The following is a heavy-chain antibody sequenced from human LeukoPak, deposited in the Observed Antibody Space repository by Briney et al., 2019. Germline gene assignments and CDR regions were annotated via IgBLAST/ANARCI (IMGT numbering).Heavy chain of an antibody. J-gene: IGHJ4*02. CDR1: GFTFSNYA. Sequence: PGGSLRLSCAASGFTFSNYALTWVRQAPGKGVEYVTSTSGSGGRSYYADSVKGGFTISRDSSKNTLYLQMNSLRTYDTAVYYCPRGPKVPSTTYYFDYWGQGALVTVSS. CDR2: TSGSGGRS. CDR3: PRGPKVPSTTYYFDY. D-gene: IGHD2-2*01. V-gene: IGHV3-23*01.